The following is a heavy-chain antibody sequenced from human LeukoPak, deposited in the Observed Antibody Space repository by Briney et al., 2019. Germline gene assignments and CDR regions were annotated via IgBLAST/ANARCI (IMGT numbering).Heavy chain of an antibody. V-gene: IGHV3-30*18. CDR2: ISYDGSNK. J-gene: IGHJ4*02. CDR3: ANGGYTSSWYVVDY. CDR1: GFTFSSYG. Sequence: GGSLRLSCAASGFTFSSYGMHWVRQAPGKGLEWVAVISYDGSNKYYADSVKGRFTISRDNSKNTLYLQMSSLRPEDTAVYYCANGGYTSSWYVVDYWGQGTLVTVSS. D-gene: IGHD6-13*01.